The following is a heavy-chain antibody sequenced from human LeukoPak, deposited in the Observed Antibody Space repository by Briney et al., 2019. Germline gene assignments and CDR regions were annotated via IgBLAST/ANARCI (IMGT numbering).Heavy chain of an antibody. CDR3: ARHYSGSYRDY. J-gene: IGHJ4*02. CDR2: ISSSSSTI. Sequence: PGGSLRLSCAASGFTFSSYSMNWVRQAPGKGLEWVSYISSSSSTIYYADSVKGRFTISRDNAKNSLYLQMNSLRAEDTAVYYCARHYSGSYRDYWGQGTLVTVSS. D-gene: IGHD1-26*01. V-gene: IGHV3-48*01. CDR1: GFTFSSYS.